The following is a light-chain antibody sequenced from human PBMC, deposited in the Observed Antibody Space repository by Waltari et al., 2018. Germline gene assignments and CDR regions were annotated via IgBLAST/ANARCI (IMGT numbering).Light chain of an antibody. Sequence: QSALTQPASVSGSPGQSITISCTRSSSDLGGYSFVSWYQQHPGKAPKLMIYDVSHRPSGVSHRFSVSKSGNTASLTISGLQPEDEADYYCSSYTSIIPPFLFGTGTKVTVL. CDR3: SSYTSIIPPFL. J-gene: IGLJ1*01. CDR1: SSDLGGYSF. V-gene: IGLV2-14*01. CDR2: DVS.